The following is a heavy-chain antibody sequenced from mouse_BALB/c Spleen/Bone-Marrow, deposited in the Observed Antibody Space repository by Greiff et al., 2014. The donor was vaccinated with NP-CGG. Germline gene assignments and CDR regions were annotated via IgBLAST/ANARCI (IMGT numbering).Heavy chain of an antibody. CDR2: ISTYTGNT. J-gene: IGHJ2*02. CDR3: GKRGYGSSPFDY. D-gene: IGHD1-1*01. Sequence: VQLQQSGPELVRPGVSVKISCKGSGYTFTDYTMHWVKQSHAKSLEWIGVISTYTGNTNYNQKFKDKATMTVDKSSSTAYMELARLTSDDSAFCYCGKRGYGSSPFDYWGQGTSLTVSS. CDR1: GYTFTDYT. V-gene: IGHV1-67*01.